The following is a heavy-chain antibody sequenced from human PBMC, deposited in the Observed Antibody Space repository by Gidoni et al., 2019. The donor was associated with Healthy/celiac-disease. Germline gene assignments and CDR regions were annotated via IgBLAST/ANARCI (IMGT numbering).Heavy chain of an antibody. CDR2: IRAYNGNT. V-gene: IGHV1-18*01. Sequence: QVQLVQSGAEVKKPVASVKVSCKASGYTFTSYGISWVRQAPGQGLEWMGWIRAYNGNTNYAQKLQGRGTMTTDTSTSTAYMELRSLRSDDTAVYYCARVGLDYDFWRPPGYWGQGTLVTVSS. CDR3: ARVGLDYDFWRPPGY. D-gene: IGHD3-3*01. J-gene: IGHJ4*02. CDR1: GYTFTSYG.